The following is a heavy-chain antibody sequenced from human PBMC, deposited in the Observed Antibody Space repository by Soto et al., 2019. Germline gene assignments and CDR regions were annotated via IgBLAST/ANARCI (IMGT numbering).Heavy chain of an antibody. CDR2: MNPNSGNT. CDR3: ARTRFGAVAGT. CDR1: GYTFTSYD. D-gene: IGHD6-19*01. Sequence: QVQLVQSGAEVKKPGASVKVSCKTSGYTFTSYDIHWVRPATGQGPEWMGWMNPNSGNTVYAQKFKGRITMTRNTSMSTAYMELSSLRPEDTAVYYCARTRFGAVAGTWGQGTLVTVSS. V-gene: IGHV1-8*01. J-gene: IGHJ5*02.